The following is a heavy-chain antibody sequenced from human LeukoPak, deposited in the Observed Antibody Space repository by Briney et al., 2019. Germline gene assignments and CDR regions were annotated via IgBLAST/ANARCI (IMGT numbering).Heavy chain of an antibody. V-gene: IGHV3-23*01. CDR2: ISGSADKT. J-gene: IGHJ6*02. D-gene: IGHD3-9*01. Sequence: HPGGSLRLSCAASGFTFSSYAMIWVRQAPGQGLEWVSAISGSADKTYYADSVKGRFTIFRENSKNTLHLQMNSLRAEDTAVYYCAKKYYDILTGYYLQYSAMDVWGQGTTVTVSS. CDR1: GFTFSSYA. CDR3: AKKYYDILTGYYLQYSAMDV.